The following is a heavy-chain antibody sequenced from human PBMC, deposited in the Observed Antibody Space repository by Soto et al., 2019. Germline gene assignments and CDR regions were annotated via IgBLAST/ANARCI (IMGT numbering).Heavy chain of an antibody. CDR1: GGSISSGGYY. J-gene: IGHJ4*02. CDR2: IYYSGST. CDR3: ARGLLYYDFWSGYRQITAHDY. Sequence: SETLSLTCTVSGGSISSGGYYWSWIRQHPGKGLEWIGYIYYSGSTYYNPSLKSRVTISVDTSKNQFSLKLSSVTAADTAVYYCARGLLYYDFWSGYRQITAHDYWGQGTLVTVSS. D-gene: IGHD3-3*01. V-gene: IGHV4-31*03.